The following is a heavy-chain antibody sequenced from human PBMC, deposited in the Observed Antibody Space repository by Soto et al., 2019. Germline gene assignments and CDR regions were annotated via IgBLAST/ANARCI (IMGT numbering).Heavy chain of an antibody. CDR3: ARGYGDYGWDY. CDR1: GGTFSSYT. V-gene: IGHV1-69*02. CDR2: IIPILGIA. J-gene: IGHJ4*02. D-gene: IGHD4-17*01. Sequence: QVQLVQSGAEVKKPGSSVKVSCKASGGTFSSYTISWVRQAPGQGLEWMGRIIPILGIANYAQKFQGRVTITADKSTSTAYMELSSLRSEDTAVYYCARGYGDYGWDYWGQGTLVTVSS.